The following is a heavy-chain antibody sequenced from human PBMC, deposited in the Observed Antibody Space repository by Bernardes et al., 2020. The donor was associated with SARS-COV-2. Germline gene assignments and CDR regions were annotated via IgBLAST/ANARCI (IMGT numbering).Heavy chain of an antibody. CDR1: GFRFSSYR. J-gene: IGHJ3*01. D-gene: IGHD4-17*01. CDR3: ARQDLIVVPDAVDYSDWEAGAVDL. CDR2: IRQAGREQ. V-gene: IGHV3-7*03. Sequence: GGSLRLSCVGSGFRFSSYRMNWFRQAPGKWLERVATIRQAGREQDYVDSVRGRFTISRDNAEKSVYLQMHSLRVEDTAVYYCARQDLIVVPDAVDYSDWEAGAVDLWGQGTVLTVSS.